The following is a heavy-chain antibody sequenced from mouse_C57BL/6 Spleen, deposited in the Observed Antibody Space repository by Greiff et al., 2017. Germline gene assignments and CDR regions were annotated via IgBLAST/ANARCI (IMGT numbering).Heavy chain of an antibody. V-gene: IGHV1-72*01. D-gene: IGHD4-1*01. CDR3: ARWEYYFDY. CDR1: GYPFTSYW. Sequence: QVQLKQPGAELVKPGASVKLSCKASGYPFTSYWMHWVKQRPGRGLEWIGRLDPYSGGTKYNEKFKSKATLTVDKPSSTAYIQLSSLTSEDSAVYYCARWEYYFDYWGQGTTLTVSS. J-gene: IGHJ2*01. CDR2: LDPYSGGT.